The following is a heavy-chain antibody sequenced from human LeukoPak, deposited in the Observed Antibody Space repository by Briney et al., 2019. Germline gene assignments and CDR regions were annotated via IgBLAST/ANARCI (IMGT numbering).Heavy chain of an antibody. V-gene: IGHV3-20*04. CDR1: GFTFDDYG. J-gene: IGHJ4*02. D-gene: IGHD3-10*01. CDR2: INWNGGST. CDR3: ARAQEDYYGSGGYYKGGFDY. Sequence: PGGSLRLSCAASGFTFDDYGMSWVRQAPGKGLEWVSGINWNGGSTGYADSVKGRFTISRDNAKNSLYLQMNSLRAEDTALYYCARAQEDYYGSGGYYKGGFDYWGQGTLVTVSS.